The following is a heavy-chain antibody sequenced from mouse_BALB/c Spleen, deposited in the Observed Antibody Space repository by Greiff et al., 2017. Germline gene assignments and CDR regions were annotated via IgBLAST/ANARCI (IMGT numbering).Heavy chain of an antibody. CDR3: ARATGTYYFDY. V-gene: IGHV1-67*01. D-gene: IGHD4-1*01. Sequence: VKLMESGPELVRPGVSVKISCKGSGYTFTDYAMHWVKQSHAKSLEWIGVISTYYGNTNYNQKFKGKATMTVDKSSSTAYMELARLTSEDSAIYYCARATGTYYFDYWGQGTTLTVSS. CDR1: GYTFTDYA. J-gene: IGHJ2*01. CDR2: ISTYYGNT.